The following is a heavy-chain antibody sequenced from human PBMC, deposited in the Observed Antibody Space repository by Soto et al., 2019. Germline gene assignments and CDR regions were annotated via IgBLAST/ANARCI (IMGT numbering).Heavy chain of an antibody. CDR1: GGSISSYY. CDR2: IYYSGST. D-gene: IGHD2-8*01. J-gene: IGHJ5*02. Sequence: PSETLSLTCSVSGGSISSYYWSWIRQPPGKGLEWIGYIYYSGSTNYNPSLQSRLTISLDTSNNQFSLKLSSVTAADTAVYYCARTLGYCTDGVCYPRWFDPWGQGTLVTVSS. V-gene: IGHV4-59*12. CDR3: ARTLGYCTDGVCYPRWFDP.